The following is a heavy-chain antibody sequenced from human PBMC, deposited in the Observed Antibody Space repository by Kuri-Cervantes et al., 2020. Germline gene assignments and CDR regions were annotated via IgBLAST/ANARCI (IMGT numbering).Heavy chain of an antibody. CDR2: IIPIFGTA. Sequence: SVKVSCKASGGTFSSYAISWVRQAPGQGLEWMGGIIPIFGTANYAQKFQGRVTITADKSTSTAYMELSSLRSEDTAVYYCARCYYGSGSYYGIEDYGMDVWGQGTTVTVSS. J-gene: IGHJ6*02. CDR3: ARCYYGSGSYYGIEDYGMDV. D-gene: IGHD3-10*01. V-gene: IGHV1-69*06. CDR1: GGTFSSYA.